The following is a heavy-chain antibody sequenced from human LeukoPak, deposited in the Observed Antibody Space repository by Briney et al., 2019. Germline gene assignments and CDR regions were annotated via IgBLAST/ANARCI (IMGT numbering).Heavy chain of an antibody. CDR2: INPNSGGT. J-gene: IGHJ5*02. Sequence: ASVRVSCKASGYTFTGYYMHWVRQAPGQGLEWMGWINPNSGGTNYAQKFQGRVTMTRDTSISTAYMELSRLRSDDTAVYYCARDRCSSTRCYTDNWFDPWGQGTLVTVSS. V-gene: IGHV1-2*02. CDR1: GYTFTGYY. D-gene: IGHD2-2*02. CDR3: ARDRCSSTRCYTDNWFDP.